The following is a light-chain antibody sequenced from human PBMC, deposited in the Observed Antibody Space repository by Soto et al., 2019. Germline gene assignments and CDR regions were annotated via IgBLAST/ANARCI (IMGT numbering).Light chain of an antibody. CDR3: QQYNNWPPWT. CDR1: ESVSSN. V-gene: IGKV3-15*01. J-gene: IGKJ1*01. CDR2: GAS. Sequence: EFVLTQSPGTLSVSPGEKATLSCRASESVSSNLAWYQQKPGQAPRLLIYGASTRATGIPARFSGSGSGTEFTLTISSLQPEDFAVYYCQQYNNWPPWTFGLGTKVDIK.